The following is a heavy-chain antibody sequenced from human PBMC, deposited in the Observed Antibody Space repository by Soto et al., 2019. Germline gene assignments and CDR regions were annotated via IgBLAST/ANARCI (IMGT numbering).Heavy chain of an antibody. J-gene: IGHJ4*02. V-gene: IGHV1-69*02. CDR2: IFPILGIA. Sequence: QVQLVQSGAEVKKPGSSVKVSCKASGGTFSSYTISWVRQAPGQGLEWMGRIFPILGIANYAQKFQGRVTITADKSTSTAYMELSSLRSEDTAVYYCATTIVVGPKTLDYWGQGTLVTVSS. CDR3: ATTIVVGPKTLDY. D-gene: IGHD2-2*01. CDR1: GGTFSSYT.